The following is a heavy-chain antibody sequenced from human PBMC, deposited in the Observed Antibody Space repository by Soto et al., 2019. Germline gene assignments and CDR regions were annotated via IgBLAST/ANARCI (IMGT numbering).Heavy chain of an antibody. D-gene: IGHD6-19*01. J-gene: IGHJ4*02. CDR3: ARALPNSSGCVY. CDR2: IIPIFGTA. Sequence: QVQLVQSGAEVKKPGSSMKVSCKASGGTFSSYAISWVRQAPGQGLEWMGGIIPIFGTANYAQKFQGRVTITADESTSTAYMELISLRSEDTAVYYCARALPNSSGCVYWGQGTLVTVSS. V-gene: IGHV1-69*01. CDR1: GGTFSSYA.